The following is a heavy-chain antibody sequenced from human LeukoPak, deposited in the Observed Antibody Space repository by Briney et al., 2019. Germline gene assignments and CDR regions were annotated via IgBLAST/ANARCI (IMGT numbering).Heavy chain of an antibody. Sequence: HPGGSLRLSCAASGFTFSSYSMNWVRQAPGKGLEWVSYIRSSSSIIYYADSVKGRFTISRDNAKNSLYLQMNSLRAEDTAVYYCARDQDILTGYYSTPFDYWGQGTLVTVSS. CDR3: ARDQDILTGYYSTPFDY. CDR2: IRSSSSII. J-gene: IGHJ4*02. CDR1: GFTFSSYS. D-gene: IGHD3-9*01. V-gene: IGHV3-48*04.